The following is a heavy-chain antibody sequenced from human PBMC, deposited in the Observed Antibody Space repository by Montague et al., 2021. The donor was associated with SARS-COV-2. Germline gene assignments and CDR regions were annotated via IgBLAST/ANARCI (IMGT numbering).Heavy chain of an antibody. CDR1: GGYISSGSYY. CDR3: ARDLSSSWSYWFDP. CDR2: IYASGST. D-gene: IGHD6-13*01. Sequence: TLSLTCTVSGGYISSGSYYWSWIRQSAGRGMEWIGRIYASGSTKYNPSLKSRVTISVDTSENQFSLKVSSVTAADTAVYYCARDLSSSWSYWFDPWGQGTLVTVSS. V-gene: IGHV4-61*02. J-gene: IGHJ5*02.